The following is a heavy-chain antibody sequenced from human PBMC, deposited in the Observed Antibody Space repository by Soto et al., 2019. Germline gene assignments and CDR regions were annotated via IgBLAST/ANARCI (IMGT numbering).Heavy chain of an antibody. J-gene: IGHJ4*02. CDR1: GFTFSSCA. V-gene: IGHV3-30-3*01. CDR3: ANTGSYFDFDS. Sequence: GGSLRVSCAASGFTFSSCAMHGVRQAPGKGLEWVAVIRCDGDSKYYADSVKGRFTISRDNSKNTLYLQLNSLRAEHTAVYYCANTGSYFDFDSWGQGALLTVSS. D-gene: IGHD1-26*01. CDR2: IRCDGDSK.